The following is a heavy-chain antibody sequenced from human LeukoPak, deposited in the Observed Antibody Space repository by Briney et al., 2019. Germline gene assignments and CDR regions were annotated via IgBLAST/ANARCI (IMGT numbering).Heavy chain of an antibody. J-gene: IGHJ4*02. V-gene: IGHV4-59*08. CDR2: IYYTGST. CDR3: ARLLFGTTKFYFDY. D-gene: IGHD1-7*01. CDR1: GVSINSYY. Sequence: SETLSLTCTVSGVSINSYYWSWIRQPPGKGLEWIGHIYYTGSTNYNPSLKSRVTISIDTSKNQFSLKLNSVTAADTAVYYCARLLFGTTKFYFDYWGQGALVTVSS.